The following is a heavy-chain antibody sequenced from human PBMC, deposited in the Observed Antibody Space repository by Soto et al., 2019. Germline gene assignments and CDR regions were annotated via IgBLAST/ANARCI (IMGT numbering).Heavy chain of an antibody. CDR2: MHASGGT. Sequence: AETLSLTGIVSGAPISSNDYFWAWIRQPPGRGLEFIASMHASGGTYHASSLKSRATMSLDTSKYQFSLKLQSVTAADTGTYYCAAIVVGATRHSDVDHWGQGTLVTVSS. D-gene: IGHD2-15*01. CDR1: GAPISSNDYF. V-gene: IGHV4-39*01. J-gene: IGHJ4*02. CDR3: AAIVVGATRHSDVDH.